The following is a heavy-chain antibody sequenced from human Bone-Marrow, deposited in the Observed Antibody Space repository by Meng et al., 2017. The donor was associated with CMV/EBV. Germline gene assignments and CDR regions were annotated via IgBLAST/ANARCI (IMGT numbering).Heavy chain of an antibody. Sequence: GGSLRLSCAASGFTFENYAMHWVRQAPGKGLEWVAFIRYNGEDEYYADSVKGRFTISRDNSKSTLYLQMNSLRAEDTGVYYCATLSGGNYWGQGTLVTVSS. J-gene: IGHJ4*02. CDR1: GFTFENYA. CDR3: ATLSGGNY. V-gene: IGHV3-30*02. CDR2: IRYNGEDE. D-gene: IGHD1-14*01.